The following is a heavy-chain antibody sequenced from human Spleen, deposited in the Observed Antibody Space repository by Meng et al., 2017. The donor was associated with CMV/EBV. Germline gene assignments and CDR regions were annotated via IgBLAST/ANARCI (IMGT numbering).Heavy chain of an antibody. CDR2: INPNSGDA. CDR3: ARSRDCSSTSCYGHYYYAMDV. Sequence: ASVKVSCKASGYPFTNYGITWVRQAPGQGLEWMGWINPNSGDAKYAPKSQGRVTMTRDTSISTAYMELSRLRSDDTAVYYCARSRDCSSTSCYGHYYYAMDVWGQGTTVTVSS. J-gene: IGHJ6*02. V-gene: IGHV1-2*02. CDR1: GYPFTNYG. D-gene: IGHD2-2*01.